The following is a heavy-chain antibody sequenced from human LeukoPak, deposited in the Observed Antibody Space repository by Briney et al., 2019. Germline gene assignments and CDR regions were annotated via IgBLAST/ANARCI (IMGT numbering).Heavy chain of an antibody. CDR2: INHSGST. CDR1: GGSFSGYY. CDR3: ARRNY. V-gene: IGHV4-34*01. Sequence: PSETLSLTCAVYGGSFSGYYWSWIRQPPGKGLEWIGEINHSGSTNYNPSLKSRVTISVDTSKNQFSLKLSSVAAADTAVYYCARRNYWGQGTLVTVSS. J-gene: IGHJ4*02.